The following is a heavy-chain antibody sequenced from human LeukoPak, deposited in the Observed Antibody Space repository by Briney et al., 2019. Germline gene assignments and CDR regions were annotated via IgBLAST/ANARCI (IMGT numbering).Heavy chain of an antibody. J-gene: IGHJ5*02. CDR2: IYYSGST. CDR1: GGSISSYY. V-gene: IGHV4-59*08. D-gene: IGHD6-13*01. CDR3: ARRGSSWYDWSANWFDP. Sequence: SETLSLTCTVSGGSISSYYWSWIRQPPGKGLEWIGYIYYSGSTNYNPSLKSRVTISVDTSKNQFSLKLSSVTAADTAVYYCARRGSSWYDWSANWFDPRGQGTLVTVSS.